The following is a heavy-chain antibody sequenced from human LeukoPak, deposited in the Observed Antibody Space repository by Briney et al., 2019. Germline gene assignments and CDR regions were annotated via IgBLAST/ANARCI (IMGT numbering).Heavy chain of an antibody. D-gene: IGHD6-13*01. CDR2: INHSGST. Sequence: SETLSLTCAVYGGSFSGYYWSWIRQPPGKGLEWIGEINHSGSTNYNPSLKSRVTISVDTSKNQFSLKLSSVTAADTAVYYCARRSSWYSPFDYWGQGTLVTVSS. J-gene: IGHJ4*02. CDR3: ARRSSWYSPFDY. CDR1: GGSFSGYY. V-gene: IGHV4-34*01.